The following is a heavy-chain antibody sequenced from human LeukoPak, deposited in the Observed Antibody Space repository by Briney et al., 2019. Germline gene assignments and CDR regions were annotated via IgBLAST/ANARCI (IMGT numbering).Heavy chain of an antibody. J-gene: IGHJ4*02. D-gene: IGHD3-16*01. CDR1: GFTVSSSF. V-gene: IGHV3-53*01. CDR2: VYRGGGA. Sequence: GGSLRLSCAASGFTVSSSFMSWVRQVPGKGLEWVSVVYRGGGADYADSVKGRFTISRDNSKNTLYLQMNSLRVEDTAVYYCARPVVLGAYLRGAYYFDSWGQGTLVTVSS. CDR3: ARPVVLGAYLRGAYYFDS.